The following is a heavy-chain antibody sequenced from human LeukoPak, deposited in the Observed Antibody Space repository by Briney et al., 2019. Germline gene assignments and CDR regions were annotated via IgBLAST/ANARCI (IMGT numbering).Heavy chain of an antibody. J-gene: IGHJ4*02. CDR3: ARGPMTIINL. V-gene: IGHV3-33*01. CDR1: GFNFGIYG. CDR2: MWDDGTNE. D-gene: IGHD4/OR15-4a*01. Sequence: GGSLRLSCTASGFNFGIYGMHWVRQAPGKGLEWVAVMWDDGTNEYYVESVKGRFTISRDNGKRTLYLQMNSLRVEDTAVYFCARGPMTIINLWGQGTLVTVSS.